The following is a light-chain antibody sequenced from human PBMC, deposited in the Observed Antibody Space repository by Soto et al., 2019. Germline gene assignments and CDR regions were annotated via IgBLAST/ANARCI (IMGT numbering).Light chain of an antibody. Sequence: DIVMTQSPLSLPVTPGEPASISCRSSQSLLHSNGYNYLDWYLQKPGQSPQVLIYLGSNRASGVPDRFSGSGSGTDFTLKISRGEAEDVGVYYCRQALQTPLTFGGGTKVEIK. V-gene: IGKV2-28*01. J-gene: IGKJ4*01. CDR3: RQALQTPLT. CDR1: QSLLHSNGYNY. CDR2: LGS.